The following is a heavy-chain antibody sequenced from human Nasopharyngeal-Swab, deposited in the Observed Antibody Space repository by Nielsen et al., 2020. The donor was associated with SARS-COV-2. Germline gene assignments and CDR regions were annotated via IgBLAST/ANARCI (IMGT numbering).Heavy chain of an antibody. CDR2: MNPNSGYT. CDR1: GYTFTSYD. D-gene: IGHD1-26*01. Sequence: ASVKVSCKASGYTFTSYDVYWVRQATGQGLEWMGWMNPNSGYTGYAQKFQGRVTMTRNTSIGTAYMELSSLRSEDTAVYYCARGIVGLDYWDQGTLVAVSS. V-gene: IGHV1-8*01. J-gene: IGHJ4*02. CDR3: ARGIVGLDY.